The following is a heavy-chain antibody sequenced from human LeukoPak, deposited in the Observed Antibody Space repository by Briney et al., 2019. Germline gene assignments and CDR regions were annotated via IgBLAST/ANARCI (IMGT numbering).Heavy chain of an antibody. V-gene: IGHV1-2*02. Sequence: ASVKVSCKASGYTFTGYYMHWVRQAPGQGLEWMGWINPNSGGTNYAQKFQGRVTMTRDTSISTAYMELSRLRSDDTAVYYCARLGVDSNGYYRDAFDIWGQGTMVTVSS. D-gene: IGHD3-22*01. CDR1: GYTFTGYY. J-gene: IGHJ3*02. CDR3: ARLGVDSNGYYRDAFDI. CDR2: INPNSGGT.